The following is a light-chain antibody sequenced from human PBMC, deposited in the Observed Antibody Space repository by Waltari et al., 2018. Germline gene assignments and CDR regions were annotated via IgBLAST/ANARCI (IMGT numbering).Light chain of an antibody. CDR3: QQYSTYPWT. Sequence: DIQMTQSPSTLSASVGDRATLTCRASQSISIWLAWYQQKPGKAPQLLIYKASVLESGVSSRFNGSGSGTEFTLIISSLQPDDFATYYCQQYSTYPWTFGQGTKVDI. CDR1: QSISIW. CDR2: KAS. J-gene: IGKJ1*01. V-gene: IGKV1-5*03.